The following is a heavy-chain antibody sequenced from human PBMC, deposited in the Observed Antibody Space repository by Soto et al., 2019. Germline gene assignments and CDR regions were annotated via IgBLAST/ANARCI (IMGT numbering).Heavy chain of an antibody. CDR1: GLTFSSYW. CDR2: IRQDGSEK. CDR3: ARVVVVAAA. V-gene: IGHV3-7*01. Sequence: GGSLRLSCAASGLTFSSYWMSWVRQAPGKGLEWVANIRQDGSEKYYVDSVKGRFTISRDNAKNSLYLQMNSLRAEDTAVYYCARVVVVAAAWGQGTLVTVSS. D-gene: IGHD2-15*01. J-gene: IGHJ5*02.